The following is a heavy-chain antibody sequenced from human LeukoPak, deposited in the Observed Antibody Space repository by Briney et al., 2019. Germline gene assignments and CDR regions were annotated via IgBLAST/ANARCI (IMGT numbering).Heavy chain of an antibody. J-gene: IGHJ3*02. CDR2: IRYDGSNK. CDR1: GFTFSSYG. Sequence: GGSLRLSCAASGFTFSSYGMHWVRQAPGKGLEWVAFIRYDGSNKYYADSVKGRFTISRDNSKNTLYLQMNSLRAEDTAVYYCARDTNYDILAGYAFDIWGQGTMVTVSS. D-gene: IGHD3-9*01. CDR3: ARDTNYDILAGYAFDI. V-gene: IGHV3-30*02.